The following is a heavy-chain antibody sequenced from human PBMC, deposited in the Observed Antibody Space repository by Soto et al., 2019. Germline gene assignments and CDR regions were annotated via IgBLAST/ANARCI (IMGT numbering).Heavy chain of an antibody. D-gene: IGHD6-19*01. V-gene: IGHV3-30*18. CDR3: AKGVRQWLVTSDFNY. J-gene: IGHJ4*02. Sequence: VQLVESGGGVVQPGRSLRLSCAASGFTFSDYAMHWVRQAPGKGLEWVAVVSHDGRNTHYADSVKGRFTISRDSSKNTVSLEMTSLRAEDPAVYYCAKGVRQWLVTSDFNYWGQGALVTVSS. CDR2: VSHDGRNT. CDR1: GFTFSDYA.